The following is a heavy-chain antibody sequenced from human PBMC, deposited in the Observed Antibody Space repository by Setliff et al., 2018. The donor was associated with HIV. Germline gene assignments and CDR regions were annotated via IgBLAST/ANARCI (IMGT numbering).Heavy chain of an antibody. CDR3: AKDKGQKYADY. V-gene: IGHV3-11*04. CDR1: GFTFSDYY. J-gene: IGHJ4*02. Sequence: GGSLRLSCAASGFTFSDYYMTWIRQAPGKGLEWISYISNSRTTTSYADSVTGRFTISRDDSKDTLYLQMNSLRAEDTAVYYCAKDKGQKYADYWGQGTMVTVSS. CDR2: ISNSRTTT. D-gene: IGHD3-10*01.